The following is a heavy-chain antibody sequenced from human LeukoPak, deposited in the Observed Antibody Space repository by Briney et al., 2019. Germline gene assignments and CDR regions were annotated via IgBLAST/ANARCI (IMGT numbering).Heavy chain of an antibody. J-gene: IGHJ4*02. Sequence: GWSLRLSCAPSGFFFSSYAMSWVRQAPAPRLESGSAISDSGGSTYYADSVKGRFTISRDNSKNTLYLQMNSLRAEDTVVYYCAKMPKPLDYWGEGTLVTASS. CDR2: ISDSGGST. CDR3: AKMPKPLDY. CDR1: GFFFSSYA. D-gene: IGHD2-2*01. V-gene: IGHV3-23*01.